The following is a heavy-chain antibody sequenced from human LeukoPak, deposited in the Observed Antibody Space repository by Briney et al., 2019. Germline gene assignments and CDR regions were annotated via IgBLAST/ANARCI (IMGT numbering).Heavy chain of an antibody. CDR1: GGSFSGYY. CDR3: ARFRSYNALGYYYYMDV. Sequence: SETLSLTXAVYGGSFSGYYWSWIRQPPGKGLEWIGEINHSGSTNYNPSLKSRVTISVDMSKNQFSLKLSSVTAADTAVYYCARFRSYNALGYYYYMDVWGKGTTVTVSS. D-gene: IGHD1-26*01. CDR2: INHSGST. V-gene: IGHV4-34*01. J-gene: IGHJ6*03.